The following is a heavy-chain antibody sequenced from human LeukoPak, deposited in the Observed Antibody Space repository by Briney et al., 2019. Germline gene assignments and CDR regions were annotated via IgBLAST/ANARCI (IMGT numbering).Heavy chain of an antibody. CDR1: GFTFSRYA. CDR2: ISANAGST. D-gene: IGHD2-8*02. Sequence: GGSLRLSCAASGFTFSRYAMSWVRQAPGKGLEWVSVISANAGSTYYADSVKGRFTISRDNSKNTLYLQVSSLRAEDTAVYYCAKEGEYSTGYYYFDCWGQGTLVTVSS. CDR3: AKEGEYSTGYYYFDC. J-gene: IGHJ4*02. V-gene: IGHV3-23*01.